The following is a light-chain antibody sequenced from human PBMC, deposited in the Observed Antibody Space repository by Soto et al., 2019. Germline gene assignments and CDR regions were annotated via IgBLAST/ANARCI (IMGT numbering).Light chain of an antibody. J-gene: IGLJ1*01. CDR2: DVS. CDR3: SSYTSATTYV. V-gene: IGLV2-14*01. Sequence: QSVLTQPASVSGSPGQSITISCTGTSSDVGAYNYDSWYQQYPGEAPKVIIYDVSHRPAGVSNRFSGSKSGNTASLTISGLQTQDDADYYCSSYTSATTYVFGTGTKLTVL. CDR1: SSDVGAYNY.